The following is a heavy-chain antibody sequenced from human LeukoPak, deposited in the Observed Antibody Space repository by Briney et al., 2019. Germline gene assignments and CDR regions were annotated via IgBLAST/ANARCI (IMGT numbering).Heavy chain of an antibody. V-gene: IGHV3-7*01. Sequence: GSLRLSCAASGFTFSSYWMSWVRQAPGKGLEWVANIKQDGSEKYYVDSVKGRFTISRDNAKNSLYLQMNGLRAEDTAVYYCARFVWVGASIDYWGQGTLVTVSS. D-gene: IGHD1-26*01. CDR3: ARFVWVGASIDY. CDR1: GFTFSSYW. CDR2: IKQDGSEK. J-gene: IGHJ4*02.